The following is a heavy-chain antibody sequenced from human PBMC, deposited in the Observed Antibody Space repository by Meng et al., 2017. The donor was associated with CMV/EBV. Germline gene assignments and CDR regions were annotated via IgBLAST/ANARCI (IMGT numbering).Heavy chain of an antibody. CDR3: ARGRAAAVALFDY. J-gene: IGHJ4*02. V-gene: IGHV3-20*01. D-gene: IGHD6-19*01. CDR1: GFTFDDYG. Sequence: AFGFTFDDYGRSWVRQAPGKGLEWVSGINWNGGSTGYADSVKGRFTISRDNAKNSLYLQMNSLRAEDTALYHCARGRAAAVALFDYWGQGTLVTVSS. CDR2: INWNGGST.